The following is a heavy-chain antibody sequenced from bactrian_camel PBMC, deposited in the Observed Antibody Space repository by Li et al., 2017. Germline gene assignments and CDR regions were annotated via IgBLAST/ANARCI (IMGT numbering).Heavy chain of an antibody. CDR3: AAGQGVGWCLDVIRVGAEADFDY. CDR1: QHMLNNYC. V-gene: IGHV3S53*01. CDR2: IDSDGDT. D-gene: IGHD5*01. Sequence: HVQLVESGGGSVQPGGSLRLSCAASQHMLNNYCMAWFRQAPGKEREGIATIDSDGDTAYVESMKGRFTISVDNAKNTLYLQMNSLNPEDTGTYTCAAGQGVGWCLDVIRVGAEADFDYWGQGTQVTVS. J-gene: IGHJ6*01.